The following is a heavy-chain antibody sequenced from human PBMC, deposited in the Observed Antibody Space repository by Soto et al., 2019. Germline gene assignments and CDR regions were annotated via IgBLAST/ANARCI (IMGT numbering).Heavy chain of an antibody. D-gene: IGHD1-20*01. CDR2: VFYTGFT. Sequence: QLQLQESGPGLVKPSETLSLTCAVSGGSISGSYYYWGWLRQSPGRGLEWIGSVFYTGFTSYNPSLASRVSVYVDTSKNLFSLKVSAVTDADTAVYYCASSQKGYNWNYFDHWGQGALGTVAS. J-gene: IGHJ4*02. V-gene: IGHV4-39*01. CDR1: GGSISGSYYY. CDR3: ASSQKGYNWNYFDH.